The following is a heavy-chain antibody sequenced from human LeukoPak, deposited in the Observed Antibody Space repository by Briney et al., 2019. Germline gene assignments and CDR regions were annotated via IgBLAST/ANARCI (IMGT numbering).Heavy chain of an antibody. J-gene: IGHJ3*02. V-gene: IGHV3-30*03. CDR1: GFTFSSYA. Sequence: GGSLRLSCAASGFTFSSYAMHWVRQAPGKGLQWVAVISYSGSNKYYADSVKGRFTISRDNSKNTLYLQINSLTAEDTAVYYCARGAVTCTWPGNFDIWGQGAMVTVSS. D-gene: IGHD6-19*01. CDR2: ISYSGSNK. CDR3: ARGAVTCTWPGNFDI.